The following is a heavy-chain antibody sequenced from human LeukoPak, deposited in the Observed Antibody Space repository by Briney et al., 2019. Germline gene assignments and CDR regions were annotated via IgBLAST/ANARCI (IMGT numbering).Heavy chain of an antibody. CDR2: ISYDGSNK. V-gene: IGHV3-30*03. D-gene: IGHD6-19*01. CDR1: GFTFSSYG. CDR3: AGGWYLGDH. Sequence: PGRSLRLSCAASGFTFSSYGMHWVRQAPGKGLEWVAVISYDGSNKYYADSVKGRFTISRDNSKNTLYLQMNSLGVEDTAVYYCAGGWYLGDHWGQGTPVTVSS. J-gene: IGHJ4*02.